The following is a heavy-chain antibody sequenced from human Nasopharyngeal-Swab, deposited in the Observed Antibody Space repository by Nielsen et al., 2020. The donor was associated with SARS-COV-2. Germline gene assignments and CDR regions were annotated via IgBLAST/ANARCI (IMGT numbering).Heavy chain of an antibody. D-gene: IGHD3-16*02. J-gene: IGHJ3*02. CDR1: GFTFTSSA. V-gene: IGHV1-58*01. Sequence: SVKVSCKASGFTFTSSAVQWVRQARGQRLEWIGWIVVGSGNTNYAQKFQERVTITRDMSTSTAYMELSSLRSEDTAVYYCARDVYDYVWGSYRQTNDAFDIWGQGTMVTVSS. CDR2: IVVGSGNT. CDR3: ARDVYDYVWGSYRQTNDAFDI.